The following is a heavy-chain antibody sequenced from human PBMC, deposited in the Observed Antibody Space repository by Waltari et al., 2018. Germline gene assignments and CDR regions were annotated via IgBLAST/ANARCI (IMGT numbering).Heavy chain of an antibody. CDR1: QFTFSSYS. D-gene: IGHD2-15*01. CDR2: ISSSGNYI. V-gene: IGHV3-21*01. Sequence: EVQLVESGGGPVKPGESLRLSCAASQFTFSSYSINWVRQAPGKGLEWVSSISSSGNYIYYADSVKGRFTISRDNAKNSLYLQMNSLRAEDTAVYYCARDCSGGSCSYYYYGMDVWGQGTTVTVSS. J-gene: IGHJ6*02. CDR3: ARDCSGGSCSYYYYGMDV.